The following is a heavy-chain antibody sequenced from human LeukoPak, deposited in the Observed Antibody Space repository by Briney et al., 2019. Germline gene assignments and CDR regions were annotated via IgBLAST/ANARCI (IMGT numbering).Heavy chain of an antibody. Sequence: GGSLRHSCAASGFTFSAYSMNWVRQAPGKGLEWVSSISSSGTYIYYADSLKGRFTISRDNAKNSLYLQMNSLRAEDTAVYYCARTLYSSTWRFDYWGQGTLVTVSS. CDR3: ARTLYSSTWRFDY. CDR2: ISSSGTYI. V-gene: IGHV3-21*01. J-gene: IGHJ4*02. CDR1: GFTFSAYS. D-gene: IGHD6-13*01.